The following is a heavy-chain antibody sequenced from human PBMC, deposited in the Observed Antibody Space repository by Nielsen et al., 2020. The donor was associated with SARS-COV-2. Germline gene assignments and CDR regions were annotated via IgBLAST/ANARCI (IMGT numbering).Heavy chain of an antibody. CDR1: GFTFSSYW. CDR3: ARDAERVAIFGVVFGGWDYMDV. CDR2: IKPDGGEK. V-gene: IGHV3-7*05. Sequence: GESLKISCAASGFTFSSYWMSWVRQAPGKGLEWVANIKPDGGEKDFVDSVKGRFNIPRDNSKNLLYLQMTSLRAEDTAVYYCARDAERVAIFGVVFGGWDYMDVWGKGTTVTV. D-gene: IGHD3-3*01. J-gene: IGHJ6*03.